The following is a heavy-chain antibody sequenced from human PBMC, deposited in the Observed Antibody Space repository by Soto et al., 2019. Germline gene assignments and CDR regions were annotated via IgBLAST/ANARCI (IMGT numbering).Heavy chain of an antibody. J-gene: IGHJ4*02. CDR2: ISYSGTT. D-gene: IGHD4-17*01. CDR3: ATMGTPVTGLYYFVY. V-gene: IGHV4-30-4*01. Sequence: QVQLQESGPGLVKPSQTLSLTCTVSGGSISSGNYYWSWIRQPPGKGLEWIGFISYSGTTHYSASLRSRVSISVDTSKNQCTLDLSSVTAADTAVYYCATMGTPVTGLYYFVYWGKGTLVTGSS. CDR1: GGSISSGNYY.